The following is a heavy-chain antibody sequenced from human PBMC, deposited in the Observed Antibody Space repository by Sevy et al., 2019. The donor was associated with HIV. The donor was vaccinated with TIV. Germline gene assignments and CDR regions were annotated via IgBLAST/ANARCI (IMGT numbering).Heavy chain of an antibody. Sequence: GGSLRLSCAASGFTFSDYYMSWIRQAPGKGLEWVSYISSSGSTIYYAASVKGRFTISRDNAKNSLYLKMNSLRAEDTAVYYCARDRVLSSGWYGESGDAFDIWGHGTMVTVSS. CDR2: ISSSGSTI. CDR3: ARDRVLSSGWYGESGDAFDI. J-gene: IGHJ3*02. V-gene: IGHV3-11*01. D-gene: IGHD6-19*01. CDR1: GFTFSDYY.